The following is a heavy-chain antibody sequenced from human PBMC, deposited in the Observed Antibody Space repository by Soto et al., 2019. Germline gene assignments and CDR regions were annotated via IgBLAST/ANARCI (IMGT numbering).Heavy chain of an antibody. CDR1: GGTFSSYA. CDR3: ARGNYDFWSGYTYYFDY. CDR2: IIPIFGTA. Sequence: SVKVSCKASGGTFSSYAISWVRQAPGQGLEWMGGIIPIFGTANYAQKFQGRVTITADESTSTAYMELSSLRSEDTAVYYCARGNYDFWSGYTYYFDYWGQGTLVTVSS. J-gene: IGHJ4*02. V-gene: IGHV1-69*13. D-gene: IGHD3-3*01.